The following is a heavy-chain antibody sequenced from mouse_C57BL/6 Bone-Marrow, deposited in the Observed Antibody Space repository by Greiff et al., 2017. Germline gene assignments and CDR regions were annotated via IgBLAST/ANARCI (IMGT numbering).Heavy chain of an antibody. CDR2: INPSSGFM. CDR1: GYTFTSYW. V-gene: IGHV1-7*01. CDR3: ESLITTVVAPYAMDY. J-gene: IGHJ4*01. D-gene: IGHD1-1*01. Sequence: VQLQQSGAELAKPGASVKLSCKASGYTFTSYWMHWVKQRPGQGLEWIGYINPSSGFMKYNQKFKDKATLTADKSSSTAYMQLSSLTYEDSAVYYCESLITTVVAPYAMDYWGRGTSVTVTA.